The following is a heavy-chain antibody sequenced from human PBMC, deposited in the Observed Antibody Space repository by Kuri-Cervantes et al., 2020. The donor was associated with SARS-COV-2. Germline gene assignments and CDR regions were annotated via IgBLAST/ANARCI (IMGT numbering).Heavy chain of an antibody. V-gene: IGHV4-34*01. J-gene: IGHJ6*02. CDR1: GGSFSGYY. Sequence: SETLSLTCAVYGGSFSGYYWSWIRQPPGKRLEWIGEINHSGSTNYNPSLKSRVTISVDTSKNQFSLKLSSVTAADTAVYYCARVSVVVVPAAIHYYYGMDVWGQGTTVTVSS. CDR3: ARVSVVVVPAAIHYYYGMDV. D-gene: IGHD2-2*01. CDR2: INHSGST.